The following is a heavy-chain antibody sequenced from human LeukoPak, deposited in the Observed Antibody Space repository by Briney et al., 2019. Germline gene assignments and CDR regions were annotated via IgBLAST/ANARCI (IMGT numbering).Heavy chain of an antibody. Sequence: GGSLRLSCAASGFTVSSNYMSWVRQAPGKGLEWVSVIYSGGSTYYADSVKGRFTISRDNSKNTLYLQMNSLRAEDTAVYYCARQLAHYLDLYYYYGMDVWGQGTTVTVSS. CDR3: ARQLAHYLDLYYYYGMDV. CDR1: GFTVSSNY. V-gene: IGHV3-66*04. J-gene: IGHJ6*02. D-gene: IGHD3-9*01. CDR2: IYSGGST.